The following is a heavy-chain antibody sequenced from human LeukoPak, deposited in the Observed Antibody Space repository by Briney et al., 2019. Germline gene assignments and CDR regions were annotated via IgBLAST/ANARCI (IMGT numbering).Heavy chain of an antibody. CDR1: GYTFTSYD. V-gene: IGHV1-18*01. CDR2: ISAYNGNT. Sequence: ASVKVSCKASGYTFTSYDISWVRQAPGQGLEWMGWISAYNGNTNYAQKLQGRVTMTTDTSTSTAYMELRSLRSDDTAVYYCAREQKLAAAGDRNWYFDLWGRGTLVTVSS. D-gene: IGHD6-13*01. CDR3: AREQKLAAAGDRNWYFDL. J-gene: IGHJ2*01.